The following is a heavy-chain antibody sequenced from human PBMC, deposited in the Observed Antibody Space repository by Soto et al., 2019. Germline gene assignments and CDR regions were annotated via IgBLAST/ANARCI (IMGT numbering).Heavy chain of an antibody. CDR2: ISHDGGNK. J-gene: IGHJ3*01. CDR1: GFPFNNFG. Sequence: QMQLVESGGGVVQPGRSLRLSCSGSGFPFNNFGIHWVRQAPGKGLEWVAVISHDGGNKYYADSVRGPFSISRDSSRDTFYLHVTSLRAEDPALYVCAKSVACCKGDRCSPEAFDVWGQGTLVTVSS. CDR3: AKSVACCKGDRCSPEAFDV. D-gene: IGHD2-21*02. V-gene: IGHV3-30*18.